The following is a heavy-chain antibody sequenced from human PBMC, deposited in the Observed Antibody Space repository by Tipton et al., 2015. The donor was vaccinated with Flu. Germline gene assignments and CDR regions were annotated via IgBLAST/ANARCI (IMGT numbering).Heavy chain of an antibody. CDR1: GGSISSDF. J-gene: IGHJ6*02. CDR2: LFYGGDT. Sequence: GLVKPSGTLSLTCTVSGGSISSDFWSWIRQPPGKGLEWIGYLFYGGDTKYNPSLKSRVTISADMSKSQVSLRLTSVTAADTAVYYCARDLIPGYDHGLDVWGQGTTVTVSS. CDR3: ARDLIPGYDHGLDV. D-gene: IGHD2-21*01. V-gene: IGHV4-59*01.